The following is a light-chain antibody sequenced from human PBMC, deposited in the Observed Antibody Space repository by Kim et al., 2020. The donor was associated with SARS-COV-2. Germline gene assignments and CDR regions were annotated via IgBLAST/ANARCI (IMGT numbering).Light chain of an antibody. J-gene: IGLJ1*01. CDR1: KLDYYH. CDR3: LMWDSSTECV. CDR2: QDN. V-gene: IGLV3-1*01. Sequence: SYELTQPPSLSVSPGQTASITCSGDKLDYYHVSWYQQKSGQSPVVVIYQDNKRPSGIPERFSGSNSGDTATLTISATQPMDEADYYCLMWDSSTECVFGAGTKVTV.